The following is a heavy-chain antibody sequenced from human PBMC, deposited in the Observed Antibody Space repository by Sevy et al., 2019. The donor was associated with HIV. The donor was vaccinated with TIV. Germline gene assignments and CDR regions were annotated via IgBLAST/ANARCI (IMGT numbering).Heavy chain of an antibody. Sequence: GGSLRLSCAASGFTFDDYAMHWVRQSPGKGLEWVSVINWDGSVTYYADFAKGRFTVSRDNSNNYLSLQMNSLRHDDSGFYYCAKSAVWAGYQPHFDYWGQGTRVTVSS. V-gene: IGHV3-43D*04. CDR2: INWDGSVT. CDR1: GFTFDDYA. J-gene: IGHJ4*02. D-gene: IGHD3-3*01. CDR3: AKSAVWAGYQPHFDY.